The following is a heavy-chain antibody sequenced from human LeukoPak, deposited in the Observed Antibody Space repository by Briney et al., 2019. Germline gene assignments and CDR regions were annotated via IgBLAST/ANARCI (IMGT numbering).Heavy chain of an antibody. J-gene: IGHJ5*02. Sequence: PSETLSLTCAVYGGSFSGYYWSWIRQPPGKGLEWIGEINHSGSTNYNPSLKSRVTISVDTSKNQFSLKLSSVTAADTAVYYCARGRRITMIVVVIYNWFDPWGQGTLVTVFS. D-gene: IGHD3-22*01. V-gene: IGHV4-34*01. CDR2: INHSGST. CDR1: GGSFSGYY. CDR3: ARGRRITMIVVVIYNWFDP.